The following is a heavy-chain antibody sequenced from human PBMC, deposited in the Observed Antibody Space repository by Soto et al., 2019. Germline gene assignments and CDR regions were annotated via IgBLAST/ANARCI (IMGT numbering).Heavy chain of an antibody. CDR1: GFIFTTYA. Sequence: EVQALESGGGLVQPGGSLRLSCVASGFIFTTYAMTWVRQAPGKGLEWVSIISASGGSTHYADSVKGRFIISRDNSKNTMYLQMNGLRAEDTAVYYCAKTGFGRYCSSTSCVHIDYWGQGTLVTVSS. V-gene: IGHV3-23*01. J-gene: IGHJ4*02. D-gene: IGHD2-2*01. CDR3: AKTGFGRYCSSTSCVHIDY. CDR2: ISASGGST.